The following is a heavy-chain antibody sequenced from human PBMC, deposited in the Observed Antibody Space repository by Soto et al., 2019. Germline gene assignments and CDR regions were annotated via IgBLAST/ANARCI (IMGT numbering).Heavy chain of an antibody. Sequence: GGSLSLSCAASGFTFSGSAMHWVRQASGKGLEWVGRIRSKANSYATAYAASVKGRFTISRDDSKNTAYLQMNSLKTEDTAVYYCTSPDELLWFGESQGYWGQGTLVTVSS. CDR2: IRSKANSYAT. CDR3: TSPDELLWFGESQGY. D-gene: IGHD3-10*01. V-gene: IGHV3-73*01. J-gene: IGHJ4*02. CDR1: GFTFSGSA.